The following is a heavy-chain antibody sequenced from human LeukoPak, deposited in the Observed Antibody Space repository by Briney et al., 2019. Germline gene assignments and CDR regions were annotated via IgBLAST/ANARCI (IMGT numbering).Heavy chain of an antibody. CDR3: ARQGVGAAAGIFDP. V-gene: IGHV4-39*01. Sequence: SETLSLTCTVSGRSISISSYYWGWIREPPGKGLEWIGSIYYSETTYYTPTLKSRVTISVDTSKNQFSLKLSSVTAADTAVYYCARQGVGAAAGIFDPWGQGTLVTVSS. D-gene: IGHD6-13*01. J-gene: IGHJ5*02. CDR2: IYYSETT. CDR1: GRSISISSYY.